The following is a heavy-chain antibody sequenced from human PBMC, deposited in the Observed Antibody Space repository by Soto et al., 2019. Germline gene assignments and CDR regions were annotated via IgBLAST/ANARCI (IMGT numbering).Heavy chain of an antibody. CDR2: IYYSGST. Sequence: LSLTCTVSGGSISSYYWSWIRQPPGKGLEWIGYIYYSGSTNYNPSLKSRVTISVDTSKNQFSLKLSSVTAADTAVYYCARDRNSSSWYLSMDVWGKGTTVTVSS. D-gene: IGHD6-13*01. CDR3: ARDRNSSSWYLSMDV. J-gene: IGHJ6*03. V-gene: IGHV4-59*01. CDR1: GGSISSYY.